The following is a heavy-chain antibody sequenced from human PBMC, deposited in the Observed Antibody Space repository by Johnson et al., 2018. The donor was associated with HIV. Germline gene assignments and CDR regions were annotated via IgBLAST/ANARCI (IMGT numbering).Heavy chain of an antibody. CDR2: IYSGGST. J-gene: IGHJ3*02. D-gene: IGHD1-1*01. V-gene: IGHV3-53*01. CDR3: ATQYNYRQPFDI. CDR1: DFTVSSNY. Sequence: VQLVESGGRLIQPGGSLRLSCTASDFTVSSNYMSWVRQAPGKGLEWVSVIYSGGSTYYADSVKGRFTISRDNAKNSLYLQMNSLRAEDTAVYYCATQYNYRQPFDIWGQGTMVTVSS.